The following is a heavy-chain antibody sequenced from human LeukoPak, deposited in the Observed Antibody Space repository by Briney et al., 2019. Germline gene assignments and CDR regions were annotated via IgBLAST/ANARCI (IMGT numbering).Heavy chain of an antibody. CDR2: INHSGST. V-gene: IGHV4-34*01. CDR3: ARLDSGSYYGGDYYYVDV. Sequence: PSETLSLTCAVYGGSFSGYYWSWIRQPPGKGLEWIGEINHSGSTNYNPSLKSRVTISVDTSKNQFSLKLSSVTAADTAVYYCARLDSGSYYGGDYYYVDVWGKGTTVTVSS. D-gene: IGHD1-26*01. J-gene: IGHJ6*03. CDR1: GGSFSGYY.